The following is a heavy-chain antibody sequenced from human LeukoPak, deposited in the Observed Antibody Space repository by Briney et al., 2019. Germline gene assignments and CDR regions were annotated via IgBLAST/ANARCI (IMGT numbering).Heavy chain of an antibody. V-gene: IGHV3-9*01. Sequence: GGSLRLSCAAPGFTFDDYAMHWVRQAPGKGLEWVSGISWNSGSIGYADSVKGRFTISRDNAKNSLYLQMNSLRAEDTALYYCAKETRYYGSGSYYISNRYFDYWGQGTLVTVSS. D-gene: IGHD3-10*01. J-gene: IGHJ4*02. CDR3: AKETRYYGSGSYYISNRYFDY. CDR2: ISWNSGSI. CDR1: GFTFDDYA.